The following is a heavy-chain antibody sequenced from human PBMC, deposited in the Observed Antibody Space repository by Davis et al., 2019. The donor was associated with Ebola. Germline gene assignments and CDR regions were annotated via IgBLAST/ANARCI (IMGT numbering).Heavy chain of an antibody. Sequence: HTGGSLRLSCAASGFTFSNYWMHWVRQAPGKGLVWVSRINRDESGTTYADSVKGRFTISRDNAKNSLYLQMNSLRAEDTAVYYCAKNNWNDFIMLDYWGQGTLVTVSS. CDR1: GFTFSNYW. J-gene: IGHJ4*02. V-gene: IGHV3-74*01. D-gene: IGHD1-1*01. CDR2: INRDESGT. CDR3: AKNNWNDFIMLDY.